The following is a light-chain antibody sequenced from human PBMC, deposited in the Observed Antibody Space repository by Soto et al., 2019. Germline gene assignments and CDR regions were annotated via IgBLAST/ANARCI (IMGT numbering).Light chain of an antibody. V-gene: IGLV2-14*03. CDR1: SSDVGNYDS. CDR2: DVN. CDR3: SSYTSTTTLYV. J-gene: IGLJ1*01. Sequence: QSVLSQPASVSGSPGQSITISCTGTSSDVGNYDSVSWYQQHPGTAPKLILYDVNNRPSGVSNRFSGSKSGNTASLTISGLQAEDEADYYCSSYTSTTTLYVFATGTKVTVL.